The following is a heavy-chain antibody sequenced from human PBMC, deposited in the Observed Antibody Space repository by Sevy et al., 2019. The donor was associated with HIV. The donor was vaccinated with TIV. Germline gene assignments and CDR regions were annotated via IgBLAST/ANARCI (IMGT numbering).Heavy chain of an antibody. J-gene: IGHJ6*02. CDR3: AGDRLGITISAEWGGGMDV. CDR1: GFTLSSYG. D-gene: IGHD3-3*01. CDR2: IRYDGSNK. Sequence: GGSLRLSCAASGFTLSSYGMHWVRQAPGKGLEWVAVIRYDGSNKYYADSVKGRFTSSRDNSKNTLYLQMNSLRAEDTAVDYCAGDRLGITISAEWGGGMDVWGQGTTVTVSS. V-gene: IGHV3-33*01.